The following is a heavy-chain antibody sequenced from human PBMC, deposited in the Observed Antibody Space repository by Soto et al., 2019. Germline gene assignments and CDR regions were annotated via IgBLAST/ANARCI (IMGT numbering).Heavy chain of an antibody. CDR2: INHSGST. V-gene: IGHV4-34*01. CDR1: GGSFSGYY. Sequence: SETLSLTCAVYGGSFSGYYWSWIRQPPGKGLEWIGEINHSGSTNYNPSLKSRVTISVDTSKNQFSLKLSSVTAADTAVYYCASEVAAAQLDVWGQGTTVTVS. CDR3: ASEVAAAQLDV. D-gene: IGHD6-13*01. J-gene: IGHJ6*02.